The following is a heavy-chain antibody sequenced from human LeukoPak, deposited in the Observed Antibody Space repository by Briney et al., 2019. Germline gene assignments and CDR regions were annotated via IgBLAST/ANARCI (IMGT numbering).Heavy chain of an antibody. CDR3: ARAMDV. J-gene: IGHJ6*02. CDR1: GFTFSTFW. Sequence: PGGSLRLSCAASGFTFSTFWMHWVRQAPGKGLEWVANIKHDGTEKHYVDSVWGRFTISRDNAKNSLYLQMNSLRAEDTALYYCARAMDVWGQGTTVTVSS. CDR2: IKHDGTEK. V-gene: IGHV3-7*03.